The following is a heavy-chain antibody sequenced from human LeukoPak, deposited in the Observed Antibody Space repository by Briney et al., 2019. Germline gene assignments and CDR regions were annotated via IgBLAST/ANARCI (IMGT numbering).Heavy chain of an antibody. Sequence: SETLSLTCAVSGYSISSGYYWGWIRQPPGKGLEWIGSIYHSGSTYYNPSLKSRVTISVDTSKNQFSLKLSSVTAADTAVYYCAKWSYYGMDVWGKGTTVTVSS. J-gene: IGHJ6*04. V-gene: IGHV4-38-2*01. CDR3: AKWSYYGMDV. CDR2: IYHSGST. D-gene: IGHD2-15*01. CDR1: GYSISSGYY.